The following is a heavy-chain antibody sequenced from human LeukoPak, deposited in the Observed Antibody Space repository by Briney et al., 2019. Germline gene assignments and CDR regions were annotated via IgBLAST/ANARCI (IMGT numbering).Heavy chain of an antibody. CDR1: GFTFSSYE. D-gene: IGHD5-12*01. J-gene: IGHJ4*02. CDR3: ARRAGAYGGYYITAFDY. V-gene: IGHV3-48*03. CDR2: ISSSGSTI. Sequence: PGGSLRLSCAASGFTFSSYEMNWVRQAPGKGLEWVSYISSSGSTIYYADSVKGRFTISRDNAKNSLYLQMNSLRAEDTAVYYCARRAGAYGGYYITAFDYWGQGTLVTVSS.